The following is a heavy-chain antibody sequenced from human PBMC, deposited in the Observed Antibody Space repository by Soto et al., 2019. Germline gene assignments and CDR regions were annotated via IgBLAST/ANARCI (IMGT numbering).Heavy chain of an antibody. CDR3: ARGNPFNYAGFDV. J-gene: IGHJ6*02. D-gene: IGHD3-16*01. V-gene: IGHV1-8*01. Sequence: ASVKVSCKASGYTFSDFDINWLRQAAGQGPEWMGWMNAKSGDTFSAQRLQGKFNMTWDTSLSTAYMEVGSLTSDDAAIYYCARGNPFNYAGFDVWGQGTTVTISS. CDR1: GYTFSDFD. CDR2: MNAKSGDT.